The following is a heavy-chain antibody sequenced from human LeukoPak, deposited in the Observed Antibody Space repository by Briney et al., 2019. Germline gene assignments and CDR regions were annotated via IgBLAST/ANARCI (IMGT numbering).Heavy chain of an antibody. J-gene: IGHJ4*02. CDR2: INPDGNKK. V-gene: IGHV3-7*01. CDR1: GLTFSSSW. CDR3: ARDLAYSRLDY. D-gene: IGHD5-18*01. Sequence: GGSLRLSCAVSGLTFSSSWMDWVRQAPGKGLEWVASINPDGNKKYSADSVKGRFTISRDNAKNSLYLQMNSLRVEDTAFYYCARDLAYSRLDYWGQGMLVTVSS.